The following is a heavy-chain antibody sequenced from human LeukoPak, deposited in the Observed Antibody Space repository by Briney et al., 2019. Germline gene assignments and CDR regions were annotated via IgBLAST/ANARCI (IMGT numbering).Heavy chain of an antibody. J-gene: IGHJ4*02. Sequence: GGSLRLSCAASGFTFSSYAMSWVRQARGKGLEWVSAITGSGGSTYYADSVKGRFTISRDNSKNPLYVQMNSLRAEDRAVYYCATERNWVFDYWGQGTLLTVSS. CDR1: GFTFSSYA. D-gene: IGHD7-27*01. CDR2: ITGSGGST. V-gene: IGHV3-23*01. CDR3: ATERNWVFDY.